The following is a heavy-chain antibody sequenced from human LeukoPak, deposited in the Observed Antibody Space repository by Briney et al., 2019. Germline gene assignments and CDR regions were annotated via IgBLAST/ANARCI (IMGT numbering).Heavy chain of an antibody. CDR2: FYSGGST. CDR1: GGSISSYY. V-gene: IGHV4-4*07. CDR3: ARVYSGYDLPGSLANYYFDY. J-gene: IGHJ4*02. D-gene: IGHD5-12*01. Sequence: PSETLSLTCTVSGGSISSYYWSWIRQPAGKGLEWIGRFYSGGSTDYNPSLNSRVTMSVDTSKNPFSLKLSSVTAAETAVYYCARVYSGYDLPGSLANYYFDYWGQGTLVTVSS.